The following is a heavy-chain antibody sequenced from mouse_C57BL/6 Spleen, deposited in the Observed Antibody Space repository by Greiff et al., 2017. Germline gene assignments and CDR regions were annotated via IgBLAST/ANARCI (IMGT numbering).Heavy chain of an antibody. V-gene: IGHV1-55*01. D-gene: IGHD1-1*01. CDR1: GYTFTSYW. Sequence: VQLQQPGAELVKPGASVKMSCKASGYTFTSYWITWVKQRPGQGLEWIGDIYPGSGSTNYNEKFKSKATLTVDTSSSTAYMQLSSLTSEDSAVYYCASRGITTVVEGYWGQGTTLTVSS. CDR3: ASRGITTVVEGY. J-gene: IGHJ2*01. CDR2: IYPGSGST.